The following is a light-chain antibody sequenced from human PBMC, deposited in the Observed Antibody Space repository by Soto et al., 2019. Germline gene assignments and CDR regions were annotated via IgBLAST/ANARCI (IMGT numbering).Light chain of an antibody. CDR2: SAS. CDR1: QNLGTLY. V-gene: IGKV3-20*01. CDR3: QQYAGSPRT. J-gene: IGKJ5*01. Sequence: EIVLTQSPGTLSLPPGERGTLSCRASQNLGTLYLAWFQQKSGQAPRLLIYSASRRATGIPDRFTGSGSGTDFTLTINRVEPEDFAVYFCQQYAGSPRTFGQGTRLEIK.